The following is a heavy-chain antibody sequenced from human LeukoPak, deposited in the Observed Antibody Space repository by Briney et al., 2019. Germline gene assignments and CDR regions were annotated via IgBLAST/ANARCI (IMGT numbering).Heavy chain of an antibody. Sequence: GGSLRLSCEVSGFTFNSYWMDWVRQAPGKGLEWVANIKEDGSKKYYADSVKGRFTISRDNSKNTLYLQMNSLRAEDTAVYYCAKDKGQRALIDYWGQGTLVTVSS. D-gene: IGHD4/OR15-4a*01. J-gene: IGHJ4*02. CDR3: AKDKGQRALIDY. CDR1: GFTFNSYW. V-gene: IGHV3-30*02. CDR2: IKEDGSKK.